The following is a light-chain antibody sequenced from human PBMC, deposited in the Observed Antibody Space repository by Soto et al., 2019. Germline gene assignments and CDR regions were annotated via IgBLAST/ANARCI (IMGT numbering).Light chain of an antibody. CDR1: QSVSSNY. CDR3: QRSGGSLWT. J-gene: IGKJ1*01. V-gene: IGKV3-20*01. Sequence: EIVLTQSPGTLSLSPGERATLSCRASQSVSSNYLAWYQQKPGQAPRLPIYGASNRATGITDRFSGSGSGTDFTLTISRLEPEDFAVYYCQRSGGSLWTFGQGTKVDIK. CDR2: GAS.